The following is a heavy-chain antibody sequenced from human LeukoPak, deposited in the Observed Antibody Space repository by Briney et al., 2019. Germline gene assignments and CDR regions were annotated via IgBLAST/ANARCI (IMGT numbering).Heavy chain of an antibody. CDR3: AREVGAPRYFDY. Sequence: LSLSCTVAGASISSDSYYGSWIRQPAGKTLEWIGRTHSSGSTDYNPSLMSRVTMSLDTSKNQFSLRLSSMTAADTAVYYCAREVGAPRYFDYWGQGTLVTVSS. V-gene: IGHV4-61*02. D-gene: IGHD1-26*01. CDR1: GASISSDSYY. CDR2: THSSGST. J-gene: IGHJ4*02.